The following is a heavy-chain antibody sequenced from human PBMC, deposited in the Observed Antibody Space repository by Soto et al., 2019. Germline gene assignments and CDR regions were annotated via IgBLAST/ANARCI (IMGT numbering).Heavy chain of an antibody. Sequence: QVQLQESGPGLVKPSGTLSLTCAVSGGSISSNNWWSWVRQPPGNGLEWIGEIFHSGSTHYSPSLKSRVTISVDKSKNHFSLNLTSVTAADTAVYYCARVYSGSYSDSWGQGTLVTVSS. CDR3: ARVYSGSYSDS. D-gene: IGHD1-26*01. CDR1: GGSISSNNW. CDR2: IFHSGST. V-gene: IGHV4-4*02. J-gene: IGHJ4*02.